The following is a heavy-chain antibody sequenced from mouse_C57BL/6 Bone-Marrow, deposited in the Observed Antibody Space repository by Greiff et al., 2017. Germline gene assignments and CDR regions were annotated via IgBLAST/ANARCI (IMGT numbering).Heavy chain of an antibody. J-gene: IGHJ4*01. D-gene: IGHD1-1*01. CDR3: ARYAHYYGSPYYYAMDY. CDR2: IYPSDSET. Sequence: QVQLKQPGAELVRPGSSVKLSCKASGYTFTSYWMDWVKQRPGQGLEWIGNIYPSDSETHYNQKFKDKATLTVDKSSSTAYMQLSSLTSEDSAVYYCARYAHYYGSPYYYAMDYWGQGTSVTVSS. V-gene: IGHV1-61*01. CDR1: GYTFTSYW.